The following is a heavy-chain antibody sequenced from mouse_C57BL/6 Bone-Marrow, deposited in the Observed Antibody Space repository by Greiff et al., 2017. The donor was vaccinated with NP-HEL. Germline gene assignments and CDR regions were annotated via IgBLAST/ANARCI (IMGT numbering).Heavy chain of an antibody. J-gene: IGHJ4*01. V-gene: IGHV3-8*01. CDR3: ARAPLWLRRNYYAMDY. CDR1: GYSITSDY. D-gene: IGHD2-2*01. CDR2: ISYSGST. Sequence: EVKLQESGPGLAKPSQTLSLTCSVTGYSITSDYWNWIRKFPGNKLEYMGYISYSGSTYYNPSLTSRSSITRDTSKNQYYLQLNSVTTEDTATYYCARAPLWLRRNYYAMDYWGQGTSVTVSS.